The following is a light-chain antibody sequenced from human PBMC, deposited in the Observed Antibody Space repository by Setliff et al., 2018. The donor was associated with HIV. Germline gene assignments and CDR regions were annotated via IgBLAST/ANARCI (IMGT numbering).Light chain of an antibody. CDR1: SSDVGGYDY. V-gene: IGLV2-8*01. CDR2: EVN. CDR3: SSYAGSNTPYV. J-gene: IGLJ1*01. Sequence: QSVLTQPPSASGSPGQSVTISCTGTSSDVGGYDYVSWYQQHPGKAPKLMIHEVNKRPSGVPDRFSGSKSDNTASLTVSGLQAEDEADYYCSSYAGSNTPYVFRTGTKVTVL.